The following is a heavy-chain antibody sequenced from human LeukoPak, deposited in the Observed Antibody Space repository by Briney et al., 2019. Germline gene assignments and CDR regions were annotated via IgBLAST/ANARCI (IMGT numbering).Heavy chain of an antibody. V-gene: IGHV4-30-2*05. J-gene: IGHJ4*02. CDR1: GGSISSGGYS. CDR2: IYHSGST. Sequence: SETLSLTCAVSGGSISSGGYSWSWIRQPPGKGLEWIGYIYHSGSTYYNPSLKSRVTISVDTSKNQFSLKLSSVTAADTAVYYCARADYSNFSLFDYWGQGTLVTVSS. CDR3: ARADYSNFSLFDY. D-gene: IGHD4-11*01.